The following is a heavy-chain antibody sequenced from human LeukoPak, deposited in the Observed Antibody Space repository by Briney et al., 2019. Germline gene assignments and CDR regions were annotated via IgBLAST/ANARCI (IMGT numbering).Heavy chain of an antibody. CDR3: ATNKGSSGWVDY. J-gene: IGHJ4*02. CDR2: IYYSGST. Sequence: PSETLSLTCTVSGGSTSSSSYYWGWIRQPPGKGLEWIGSIYYSGSTYYNPSLKSRVTISVDTSKNQFSLKLSSVTAADTAVYYCATNKGSSGWVDYWGQGTLVTVSS. D-gene: IGHD6-19*01. V-gene: IGHV4-39*01. CDR1: GGSTSSSSYY.